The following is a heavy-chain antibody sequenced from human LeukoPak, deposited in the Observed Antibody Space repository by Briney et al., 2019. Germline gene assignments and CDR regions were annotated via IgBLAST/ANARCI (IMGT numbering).Heavy chain of an antibody. J-gene: IGHJ6*02. CDR1: GFTFNSYS. CDR2: INHNGNVN. CDR3: ARGGGLDV. D-gene: IGHD3-16*01. V-gene: IGHV3-7*03. Sequence: GGSLRLSCAASGFTFNSYSMHWVRQAPGKGLEWVASINHNGNVNYYVDSVKGRFTISRDNAKNSLYLQMSNLRAEDTAVYFCARGGGLDVWGQGATVTVSS.